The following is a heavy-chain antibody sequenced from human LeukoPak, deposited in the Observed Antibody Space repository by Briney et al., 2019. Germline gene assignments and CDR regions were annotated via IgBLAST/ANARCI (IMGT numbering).Heavy chain of an antibody. CDR1: GFTFRSYS. Sequence: PGGSLRLSCAASGFTFRSYSMHWVRQAPGKGLEWVSYISSTSSTIYYADSVKGRFTISRDNAKNSLYLQMNSLRDEDTAVYYCARAAPYYYDSSGYSAFDNWGQGTMVTVSA. J-gene: IGHJ3*02. D-gene: IGHD3-22*01. V-gene: IGHV3-48*02. CDR2: ISSTSSTI. CDR3: ARAAPYYYDSSGYSAFDN.